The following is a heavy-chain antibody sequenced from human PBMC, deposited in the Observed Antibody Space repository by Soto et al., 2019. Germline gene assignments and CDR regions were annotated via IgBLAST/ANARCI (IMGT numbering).Heavy chain of an antibody. CDR1: GYTFSSIG. CDR2: ISPHKDDT. J-gene: IGHJ4*02. V-gene: IGHV1-18*01. CDR3: VRDLDGSGSYYTNY. Sequence: QVQLVQSGAEVKKPGASVTVSCKTSGYTFSSIGISWVRQAPGQGLEWMGWISPHKDDTYYAQRLQGRVTMTTDTSTSTAYMELRRLRSDDTAVYFCVRDLDGSGSYYTNYWGQGTLVTVSS. D-gene: IGHD3-10*01.